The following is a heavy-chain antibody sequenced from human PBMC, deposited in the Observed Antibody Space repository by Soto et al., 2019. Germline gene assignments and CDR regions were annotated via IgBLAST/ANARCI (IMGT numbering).Heavy chain of an antibody. CDR2: ISYDGSNK. D-gene: IGHD3-3*01. CDR1: GFTFSSYG. V-gene: IGHV3-30*18. CDR3: AKKGRYDFWSGYYTNYYYYYMDV. J-gene: IGHJ6*03. Sequence: QVQLVESGGGVVQPGRSLRLSCAASGFTFSSYGMHWVRQAPGKGLEWVAVISYDGSNKYYADSAKGRFTISRDNSKNTLYLQMNSLRAEDTAVYYCAKKGRYDFWSGYYTNYYYYYMDVWGKGTTVTVSS.